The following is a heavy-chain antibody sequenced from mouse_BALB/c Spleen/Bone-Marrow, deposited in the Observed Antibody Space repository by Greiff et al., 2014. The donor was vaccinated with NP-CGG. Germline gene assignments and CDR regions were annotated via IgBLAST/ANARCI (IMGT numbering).Heavy chain of an antibody. CDR1: GFTFSNYG. CDR3: VGGNYGNYVDYFGF. Sequence: EVKLVESGGGLVQPGGSLKLSCAASGFTFSNYGMSWVRQTPDKRLELVATINSNGGSTYYPDSVKGRFTISRDTAKNTLYLQMSSLKSEETAMYYCVGGNYGNYVDYFGFWGQGTTLTVSS. D-gene: IGHD2-1*01. J-gene: IGHJ2*01. CDR2: INSNGGST. V-gene: IGHV5-6-3*01.